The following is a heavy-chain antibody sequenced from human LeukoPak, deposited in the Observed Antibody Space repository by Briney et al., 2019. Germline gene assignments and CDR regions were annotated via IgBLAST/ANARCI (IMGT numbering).Heavy chain of an antibody. Sequence: PRRSLRLSCAASGVTFSTYSMTWVRQAPGKGLEWVSSISTSSSTIYYADSVKGRFTISRDNAKNSLYLQLSSLRPEDTALYYCAKHMRATNTYSFFGLGVWGQGTTVTVSS. CDR3: AKHMRATNTYSFFGLGV. CDR2: ISTSSSTI. CDR1: GVTFSTYS. V-gene: IGHV3-21*04. D-gene: IGHD1-26*01. J-gene: IGHJ6*02.